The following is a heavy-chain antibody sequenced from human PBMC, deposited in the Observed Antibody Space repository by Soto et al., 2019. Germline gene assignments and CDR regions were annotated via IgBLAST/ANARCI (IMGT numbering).Heavy chain of an antibody. Sequence: PGGSLRLSXAASGFTFSSYAMSWVRQAPGKGLEWVSAISGSGGSTYYADSVKGRFTISRDNSKNTLYLQMNSLRAEDTAVYYCAKAPRFLEWLLLNYFDYWGQGTLVTVSS. J-gene: IGHJ4*02. V-gene: IGHV3-23*01. CDR2: ISGSGGST. D-gene: IGHD3-3*01. CDR3: AKAPRFLEWLLLNYFDY. CDR1: GFTFSSYA.